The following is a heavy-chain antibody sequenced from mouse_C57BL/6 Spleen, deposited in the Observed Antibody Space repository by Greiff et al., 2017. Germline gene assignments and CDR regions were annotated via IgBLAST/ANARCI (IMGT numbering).Heavy chain of an antibody. D-gene: IGHD1-1*01. J-gene: IGHJ2*01. V-gene: IGHV1-15*01. Sequence: VQLQQSGAELVRPGASVTLSCKASGYTFTDYEMHWVKQTPVHGLEWIGAIDPETGGTAYNQKFKGKAILTADKSSSTAYMELRSLTSEDSAVYYCTRSPITTVVEGFDYWGQGTTLTVSS. CDR2: IDPETGGT. CDR3: TRSPITTVVEGFDY. CDR1: GYTFTDYE.